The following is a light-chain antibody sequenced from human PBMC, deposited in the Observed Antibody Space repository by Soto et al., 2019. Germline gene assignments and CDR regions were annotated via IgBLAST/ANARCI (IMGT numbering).Light chain of an antibody. Sequence: EIVLTQSPATLSLSPGDRVTLSCRASQSVGSYLAWYQQKPGQAPRLLIYGASNRATCIPARFGGSGSGTDYTLTISSLEPEDFAVYFCQNRNNWPPDATFGQGTRLEIK. V-gene: IGKV3-11*01. CDR1: QSVGSY. CDR2: GAS. J-gene: IGKJ2*01. CDR3: QNRNNWPPDAT.